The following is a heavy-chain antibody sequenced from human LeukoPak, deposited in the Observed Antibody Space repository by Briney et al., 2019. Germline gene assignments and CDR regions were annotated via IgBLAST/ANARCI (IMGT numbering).Heavy chain of an antibody. Sequence: SETLSLTCTVSGGSTSSYYWSWIRQPPGKGLEWIGYIYYSGSTNYNPSLKSRVTISVDTSKNQFSLKLSSVTAADTAVYYCARKEGPMVRGVHDAFDIWGQGTMVTVSS. CDR1: GGSTSSYY. J-gene: IGHJ3*02. CDR3: ARKEGPMVRGVHDAFDI. CDR2: IYYSGST. D-gene: IGHD3-10*01. V-gene: IGHV4-59*01.